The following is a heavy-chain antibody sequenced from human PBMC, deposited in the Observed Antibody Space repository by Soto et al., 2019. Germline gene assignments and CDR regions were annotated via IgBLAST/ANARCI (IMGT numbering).Heavy chain of an antibody. CDR1: GGSISSGDYY. CDR2: IYYSGST. CDR3: ASRHSSPYFDY. D-gene: IGHD6-13*01. J-gene: IGHJ4*02. V-gene: IGHV4-30-4*01. Sequence: QVQLQESGPGLVKPSQTLSLTCTVSGGSISSGDYYWSWIRQPPGKGLEWIGSIYYSGSTYYNPSLKSRVTIAVDTSKNPFSLKLNSVTAADTAVYYCASRHSSPYFDYWGQGTLVTVSS.